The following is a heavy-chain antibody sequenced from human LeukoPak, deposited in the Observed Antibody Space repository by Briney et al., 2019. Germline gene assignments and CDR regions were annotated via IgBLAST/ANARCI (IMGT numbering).Heavy chain of an antibody. CDR3: ARHKGVYEYSGYDLGGWFDP. CDR2: IYYSGST. Sequence: SETLSLTCTVSGGSISSSSYYWGWIRQPPGKGLEWIGSIYYSGSTYYSPSLKSRVTISVDTSKNQFSLKLSSVTAADTAVYYCARHKGVYEYSGYDLGGWFDPWGQGTLVTVSS. D-gene: IGHD5-12*01. CDR1: GGSISSSSYY. J-gene: IGHJ5*02. V-gene: IGHV4-39*01.